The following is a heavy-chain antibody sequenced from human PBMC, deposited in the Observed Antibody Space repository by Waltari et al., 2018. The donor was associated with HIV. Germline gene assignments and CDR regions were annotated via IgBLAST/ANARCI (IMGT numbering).Heavy chain of an antibody. CDR2: INPNTGAT. CDR3: ARGGRWSLGYYFDY. D-gene: IGHD3-16*01. J-gene: IGHJ4*02. Sequence: QVHLVQSGAEVKKPGASVKVSCKASGYSFTDYYVHWVRQAPGQGLEWMGRINPNTGATNYAQKFQGRVSMTRDTSISTAYMEVTRLRSADTALYYCARGGRWSLGYYFDYWGRGTLVTVSS. CDR1: GYSFTDYY. V-gene: IGHV1-2*02.